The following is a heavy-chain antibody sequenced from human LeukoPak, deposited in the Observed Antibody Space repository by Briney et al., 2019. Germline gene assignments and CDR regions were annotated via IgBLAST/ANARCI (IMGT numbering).Heavy chain of an antibody. Sequence: GASVKVSRKASGGTFSSYAISWVRQAPGQGLEWMGGIIPIFGTANYAQKFQGRVTITTDESTSTAYMELSSLRSEDTAVYYCAGEEAYYYDSSGDFDYWGQGTLVTVSS. CDR3: AGEEAYYYDSSGDFDY. V-gene: IGHV1-69*05. CDR1: GGTFSSYA. D-gene: IGHD3-22*01. CDR2: IIPIFGTA. J-gene: IGHJ4*02.